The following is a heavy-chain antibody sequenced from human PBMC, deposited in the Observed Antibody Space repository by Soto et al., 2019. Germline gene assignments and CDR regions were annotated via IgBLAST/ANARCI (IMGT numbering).Heavy chain of an antibody. CDR1: EFKFRDYW. CDR3: ARVTTMGGY. J-gene: IGHJ4*02. Sequence: EVQLVESGGGLVQPGGSLRLSCAASEFKFRDYWMYWVRQPPGKGLEWVANIKQDGSEKYCVDSVKGRFTISRDNARNSLFLQMDSLRAEDTAVYFCARVTTMGGYWGQGTLVTVSS. D-gene: IGHD4-17*01. V-gene: IGHV3-7*01. CDR2: IKQDGSEK.